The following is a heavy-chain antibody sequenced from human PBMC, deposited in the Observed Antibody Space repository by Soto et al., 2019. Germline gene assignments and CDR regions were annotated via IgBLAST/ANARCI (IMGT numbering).Heavy chain of an antibody. Sequence: QITLNESGPTPVKPRQTLTLTCTFSGFSLTTSGVGVGWIRQSPGKAPEWLALIYWDDDKRYSPSLKSRLTITKDTSKNQLVLTMADWDPADTATYYCAHRVLRTVFALVTTTAIYFDFWCQGTPVAVSS. CDR1: GFSLTTSGVG. CDR2: IYWDDDK. J-gene: IGHJ4*02. V-gene: IGHV2-5*02. D-gene: IGHD3-3*01. CDR3: AHRVLRTVFALVTTTAIYFDF.